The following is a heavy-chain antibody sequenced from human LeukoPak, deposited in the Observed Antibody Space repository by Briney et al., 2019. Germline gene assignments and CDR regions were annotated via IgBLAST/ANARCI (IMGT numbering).Heavy chain of an antibody. CDR3: ARDRPDSSGYSSFDH. J-gene: IGHJ4*02. Sequence: GGSLRLSCSASGFTFSSYAMHWVRQAPGKGLEWVAVIWYDGSNKYYADSVKGRFTISRDNSKNTLYLQMNSLRAEDTAVYYCARDRPDSSGYSSFDHWGQGTLVTVSS. V-gene: IGHV3-33*08. CDR2: IWYDGSNK. D-gene: IGHD3-22*01. CDR1: GFTFSSYA.